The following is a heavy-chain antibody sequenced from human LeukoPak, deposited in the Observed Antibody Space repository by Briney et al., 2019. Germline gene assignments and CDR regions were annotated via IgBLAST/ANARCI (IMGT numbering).Heavy chain of an antibody. CDR3: ANILPPRGLQKDYSYYYGMDV. CDR2: ISRSGSST. J-gene: IGHJ6*02. D-gene: IGHD3-9*01. V-gene: IGHV3-48*02. Sequence: TGGSLRLSCAASGFTFSSYSMNWVRQAPGKGLEWVSYISRSGSSTYYADSAEGRFIISRDNAKYSLYLQMNGLRDEDTAVSYCANILPPRGLQKDYSYYYGMDVWGQGTTVTVSS. CDR1: GFTFSSYS.